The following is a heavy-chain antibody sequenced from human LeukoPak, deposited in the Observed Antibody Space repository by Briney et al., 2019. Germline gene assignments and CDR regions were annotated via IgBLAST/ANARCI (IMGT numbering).Heavy chain of an antibody. V-gene: IGHV4-59*01. CDR2: IYYTGST. J-gene: IGHJ5*02. Sequence: SETLSLTCTVSGGSISSYYWSWIRQPPEKGLEWIGYIYYTGSTNYNPSLESRVTISIDTSKNQFSLKLSSVTAADTAVYYCARGRNWFDPWGQGTLVTVSS. CDR3: ARGRNWFDP. CDR1: GGSISSYY.